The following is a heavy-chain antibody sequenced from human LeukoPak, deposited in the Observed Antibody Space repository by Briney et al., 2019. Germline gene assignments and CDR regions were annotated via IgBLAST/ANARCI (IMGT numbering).Heavy chain of an antibody. Sequence: GGSLRLSCAASGFTFSTYNMNWVRQAPGKGLEWVSSISRSSNYIYYADSVRGRFTISRDNAKDSLYLQMNSLRAEDTAVYYCARGVEMATIPNWFDPWGQGTLVTVSS. V-gene: IGHV3-21*01. D-gene: IGHD5-24*01. J-gene: IGHJ5*02. CDR1: GFTFSTYN. CDR2: ISRSSNYI. CDR3: ARGVEMATIPNWFDP.